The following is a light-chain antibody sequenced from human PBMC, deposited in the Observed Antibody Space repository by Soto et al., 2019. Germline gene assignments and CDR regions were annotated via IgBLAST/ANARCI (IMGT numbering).Light chain of an antibody. CDR2: GAS. Sequence: ETVMTQSPVTLSVSPGERVTISCRASQYISSNLAWYQQKPGQAPRLLIYGASTRATGFPARFSGSGSGTEFTLTITGLQSVDFAVYYCHQSNNWPPYTFGQGTKLEIK. V-gene: IGKV3-15*01. CDR1: QYISSN. CDR3: HQSNNWPPYT. J-gene: IGKJ2*01.